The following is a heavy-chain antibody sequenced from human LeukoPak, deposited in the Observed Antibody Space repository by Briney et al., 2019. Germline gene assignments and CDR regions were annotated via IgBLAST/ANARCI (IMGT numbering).Heavy chain of an antibody. V-gene: IGHV3-11*01. J-gene: IGHJ6*02. D-gene: IGHD3-10*01. Sequence: GGSLRLSCAASGFTFSDYYMSWIRQAPGKGLEWVSYISSSGSTIYYADSVKGRFTISRDNAKNSPYLQMNSLRAEDTAVYYCARDQGFGEFTYYYGMDVWGQGTTVTVSS. CDR2: ISSSGSTI. CDR3: ARDQGFGEFTYYYGMDV. CDR1: GFTFSDYY.